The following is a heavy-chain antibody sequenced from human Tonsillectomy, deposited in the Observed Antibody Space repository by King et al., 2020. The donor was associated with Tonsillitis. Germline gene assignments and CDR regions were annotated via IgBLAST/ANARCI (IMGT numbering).Heavy chain of an antibody. Sequence: QMQLQESGPGLVKPSQTLSLTCTVSGGSISSASYYWNWIRQPAGKGLEWIGRFNTSGSTYYNPSLKSRVTMSVDTSKNQFSLTLTSVTAADTAVYRCARGRDAFRLWGQGTLVTVSS. CDR1: GGSISSASYY. CDR3: ARGRDAFRL. D-gene: IGHD3-16*01. V-gene: IGHV4-61*02. CDR2: FNTSGST. J-gene: IGHJ4*02.